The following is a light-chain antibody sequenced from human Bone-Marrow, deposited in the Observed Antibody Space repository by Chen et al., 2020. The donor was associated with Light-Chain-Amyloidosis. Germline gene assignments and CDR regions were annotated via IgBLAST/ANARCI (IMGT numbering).Light chain of an antibody. CDR2: DVY. Sequence: SYVLTQPPSVSVAPGETARITCGGANIASTTVQWYHQRPGQIPALFVYDVYDRPAGIPERFSGSNSANTATLTISGVEAGDVADYYCQVGDTKNDHLVLFVGGTKLTVL. J-gene: IGLJ2*01. CDR1: NIASTT. CDR3: QVGDTKNDHLVL. V-gene: IGLV3-21*02.